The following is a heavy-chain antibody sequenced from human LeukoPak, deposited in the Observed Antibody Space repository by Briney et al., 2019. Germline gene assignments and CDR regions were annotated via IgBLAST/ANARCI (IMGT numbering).Heavy chain of an antibody. CDR3: ARRGPQGAWLVRENAFDI. Sequence: GGSLRLSCAASGFTFSDHYMDWVRQAPGQGLEWVGRTRNKANSYTTEYAASVKGRFTISRDDSKNSLYLQMNSLKTEDTAVYYCARRGPQGAWLVRENAFDIWGRGTMVTVSS. CDR1: GFTFSDHY. CDR2: TRNKANSYTT. J-gene: IGHJ3*02. D-gene: IGHD6-19*01. V-gene: IGHV3-72*01.